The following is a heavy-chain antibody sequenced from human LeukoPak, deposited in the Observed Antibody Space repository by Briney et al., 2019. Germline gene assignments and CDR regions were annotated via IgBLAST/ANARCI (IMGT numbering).Heavy chain of an antibody. D-gene: IGHD3-3*01. Sequence: GASVKVSCKASGYTFTGYYMHWVRQAPGQGLEWMGWINPNSGGTNYAQKFQGRVTTTRDTSISTAYMELSRLRSDDTAVYYCARSLTIFGVVPLGYWGQGTLVTVSS. CDR3: ARSLTIFGVVPLGY. CDR1: GYTFTGYY. CDR2: INPNSGGT. V-gene: IGHV1-2*02. J-gene: IGHJ4*02.